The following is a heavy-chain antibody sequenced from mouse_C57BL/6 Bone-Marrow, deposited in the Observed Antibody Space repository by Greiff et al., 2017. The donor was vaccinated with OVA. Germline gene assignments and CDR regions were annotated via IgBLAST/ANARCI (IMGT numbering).Heavy chain of an antibody. Sequence: QVQLMQPGAELVRPGTSVKLSCKASGYTFTSYWLHWVMQRPGQGLEWIGVIDPSDSSTNYNQKIKGKATLTVDTSTITADMQLSSLTSEDSAVYYCAQRGFAYWGQGTLVTVSS. J-gene: IGHJ3*01. CDR3: AQRGFAY. V-gene: IGHV1-59*01. CDR1: GYTFTSYW. CDR2: IDPSDSST.